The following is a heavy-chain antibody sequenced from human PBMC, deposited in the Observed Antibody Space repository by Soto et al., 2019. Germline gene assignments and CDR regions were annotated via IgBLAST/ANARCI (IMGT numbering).Heavy chain of an antibody. CDR3: ARAGAEESYYES. J-gene: IGHJ4*02. V-gene: IGHV4-59*01. D-gene: IGHD3-10*01. Sequence: SETLSLTCTVSGCSISSYYWSWIRQPPGKGLEWIGYIYYSGSTNYNPSLKSRVTISVDTSKNQFSLKVSSVTAADTAVYYCARAGAEESYYESWGQGTLVTVSS. CDR1: GCSISSYY. CDR2: IYYSGST.